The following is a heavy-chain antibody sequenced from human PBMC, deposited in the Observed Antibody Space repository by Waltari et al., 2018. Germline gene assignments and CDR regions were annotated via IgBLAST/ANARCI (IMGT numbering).Heavy chain of an antibody. Sequence: QVQLQESGPGLVKPSQTLSLTCTVSGGSISSGSYYWSWIRQPAGKGLEWIGYIYTSGSTNYNPSRKSRVTISVDTSKNQFSLKLSSVTAADTAVYYCAREGYYGSGSYPYFDYWGQGTLVTVSS. CDR3: AREGYYGSGSYPYFDY. J-gene: IGHJ4*02. V-gene: IGHV4-61*09. D-gene: IGHD3-10*01. CDR1: GGSISSGSYY. CDR2: IYTSGST.